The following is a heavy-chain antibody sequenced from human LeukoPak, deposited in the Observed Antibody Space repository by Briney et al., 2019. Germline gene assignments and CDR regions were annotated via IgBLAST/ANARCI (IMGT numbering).Heavy chain of an antibody. J-gene: IGHJ4*02. Sequence: GGSLRLSCAASGFTFSSFAMSWVRQAPGKGLEWVSSISGSGGSTYYADSVKGRFTISRDGSKNTLYVQMNSLRAEDTAVYYCAKGVGTNKGGYYFDYWGQGTPVTVSS. V-gene: IGHV3-23*01. CDR3: AKGVGTNKGGYYFDY. CDR1: GFTFSSFA. D-gene: IGHD1-26*01. CDR2: ISGSGGST.